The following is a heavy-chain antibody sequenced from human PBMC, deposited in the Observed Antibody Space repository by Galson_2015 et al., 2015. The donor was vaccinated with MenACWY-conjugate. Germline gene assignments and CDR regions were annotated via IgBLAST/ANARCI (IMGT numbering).Heavy chain of an antibody. D-gene: IGHD2-2*01. J-gene: IGHJ6*03. CDR2: IIPILGIA. V-gene: IGHV1-69*02. Sequence: SVKVSCKASGGTFSSYTISWVRQAPGQGLEWMGRIIPILGIANYAQKFQGRVTITRDTSASTAYMELSSLRSEDTAVYYCARAVVPYYMDVWGKGTTVTVSS. CDR1: GGTFSSYT. CDR3: ARAVVPYYMDV.